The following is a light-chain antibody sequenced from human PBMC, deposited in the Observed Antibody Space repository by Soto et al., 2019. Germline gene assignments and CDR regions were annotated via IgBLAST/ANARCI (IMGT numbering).Light chain of an antibody. Sequence: IQMTQFPSTLSASVLDRVTITCRASQNINWYLAWYQQKPGKAPKLLISEAASLPRGVPSRFSGSGSGTEFTLTISSLQPDDFATYYCQQYNTYWTFGQGTKLDIK. V-gene: IGKV1-5*03. J-gene: IGKJ1*01. CDR1: QNINWY. CDR2: EAA. CDR3: QQYNTYWT.